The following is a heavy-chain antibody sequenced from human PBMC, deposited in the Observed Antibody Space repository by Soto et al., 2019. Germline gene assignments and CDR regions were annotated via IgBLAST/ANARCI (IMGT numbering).Heavy chain of an antibody. CDR1: GYTFTSYA. V-gene: IGHV1-3*01. CDR3: ARNGGSSWSSGTYGMDV. D-gene: IGHD6-13*01. CDR2: INAGNGNT. Sequence: ASVKVSCKASGYTFTSYAMHWVRQAPGQRLEWMGWINAGNGNTKYSQKFQGRVTITRDTSASTAYMELSSLRSEDTAVYYCARNGGSSWSSGTYGMDVLGQGNTVTGS. J-gene: IGHJ6*01.